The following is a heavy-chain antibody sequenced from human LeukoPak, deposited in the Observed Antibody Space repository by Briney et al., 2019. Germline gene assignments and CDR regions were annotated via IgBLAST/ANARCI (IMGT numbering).Heavy chain of an antibody. V-gene: IGHV1-69*01. Sequence: SVKVSCKASGGTFSSYAISWVRQAPGQGLEWMGGIIPIFGTANYAQKFQGRVTVTADESTSTAYMELSSLRSEDTAVYYCARGTYYDFWSGYSYFDYWGQGTLVTVSS. CDR1: GGTFSSYA. CDR3: ARGTYYDFWSGYSYFDY. CDR2: IIPIFGTA. D-gene: IGHD3-3*01. J-gene: IGHJ4*02.